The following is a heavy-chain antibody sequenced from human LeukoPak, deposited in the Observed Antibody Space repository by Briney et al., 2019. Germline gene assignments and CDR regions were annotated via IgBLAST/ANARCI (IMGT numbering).Heavy chain of an antibody. D-gene: IGHD3-3*01. V-gene: IGHV1-69*19. CDR1: GGTFSSYA. CDR3: ARGGGDFWSGYFDY. J-gene: IGHJ4*02. CDR2: IIPIFGTA. Sequence: ASVKVSCKASGGTFSSYAISWVRQAPGQGLEWMGGIIPIFGTANYAQKFQGRVTITAGESTSTAYMELSSLRSEDTAVYYCARGGGDFWSGYFDYWGQGTLVTVFS.